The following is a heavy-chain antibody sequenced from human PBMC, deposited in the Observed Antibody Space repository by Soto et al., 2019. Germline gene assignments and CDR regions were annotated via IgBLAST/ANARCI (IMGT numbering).Heavy chain of an antibody. J-gene: IGHJ4*02. CDR3: ARGARITMVRGVIPLYYFDY. V-gene: IGHV4-34*01. Sequence: SETLSLTCAVYGGSFSGYYWSWIRQPPGKGLEWIGEINHSGSTNYNPSLKSRVTISVDTSKNQFSLKLSSVTAADTAVYYCARGARITMVRGVIPLYYFDYWGQGTLVTVSS. D-gene: IGHD3-10*01. CDR2: INHSGST. CDR1: GGSFSGYY.